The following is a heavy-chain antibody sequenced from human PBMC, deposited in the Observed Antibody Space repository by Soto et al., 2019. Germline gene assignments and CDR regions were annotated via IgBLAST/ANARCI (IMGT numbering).Heavy chain of an antibody. V-gene: IGHV4-4*07. Sequence: SETLSLTCTVSGGSISSYYWSWIRQPAGKGLEWIGRIYTSGSTNYNPSLKSRVTMSVDTSKNQFSLKLSSVTAADTAVYYCARYEAIVSRGESTNWFDPWGQGTLVTSPQ. CDR3: ARYEAIVSRGESTNWFDP. CDR1: GGSISSYY. J-gene: IGHJ5*02. CDR2: IYTSGST. D-gene: IGHD2-15*01.